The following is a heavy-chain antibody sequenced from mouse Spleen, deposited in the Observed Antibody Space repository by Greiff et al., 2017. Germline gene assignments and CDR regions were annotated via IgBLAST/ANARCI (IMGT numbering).Heavy chain of an antibody. CDR3: ARREDYYGFAY. CDR2: INPNYGTT. V-gene: IGHV1-39*01. D-gene: IGHD1-1*01. J-gene: IGHJ3*01. Sequence: VQLQQSGPELVKPGASVKIPCKASGYTFTDYNMDWVKQSHGKSLEWIGDINPNYGTTSYNQKFKGKATLTVDQSSSTAYMQLNSLTSEDSAVYYCARREDYYGFAYWGQGTLVTVSA. CDR1: GYTFTDYN.